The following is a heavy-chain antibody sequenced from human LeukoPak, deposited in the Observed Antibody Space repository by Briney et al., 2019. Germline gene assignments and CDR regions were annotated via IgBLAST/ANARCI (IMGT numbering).Heavy chain of an antibody. CDR2: IKQDGSEK. CDR3: ARDEKGSLWFGESRNAFDI. V-gene: IGHV3-7*01. J-gene: IGHJ3*02. Sequence: GGSLRLSCAASGFTFSSYGMHWVRQAPGKGLGWVASIKQDGSEKYYVDSVRGRFTISRDNAKNSLYLQMNSLRAEDTAVYYCARDEKGSLWFGESRNAFDIWGQGTMVIVSS. CDR1: GFTFSSYG. D-gene: IGHD3-10*01.